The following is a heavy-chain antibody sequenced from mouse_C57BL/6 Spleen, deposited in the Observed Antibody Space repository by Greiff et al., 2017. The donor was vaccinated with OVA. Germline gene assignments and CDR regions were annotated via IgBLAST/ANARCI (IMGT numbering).Heavy chain of an antibody. V-gene: IGHV1-50*01. D-gene: IGHD1-1*01. CDR2: IDPSDSYT. J-gene: IGHJ2*01. CDR3: ARGVVARGYYFDY. CDR1: GYTFTSYW. Sequence: QVQLQQPGAELVKPGASVKLSCKASGYTFTSYWMQWVKQRPGQGLEWIGEIDPSDSYTNYNQKFKGKATLTVDTSSSTAYMQLSSLTSEDSAVYYCARGVVARGYYFDYWGQGTTLTVSS.